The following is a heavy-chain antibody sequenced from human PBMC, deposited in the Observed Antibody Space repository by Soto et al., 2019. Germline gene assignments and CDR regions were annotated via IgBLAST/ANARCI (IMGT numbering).Heavy chain of an antibody. J-gene: IGHJ2*01. V-gene: IGHV3-23*01. D-gene: IGHD1-26*01. Sequence: EVQLLESGGGLVQPGGSLRLSCAASGFSFSSYAMSWVRQAPGKGLEWVSAMSAGGGSTYYVYSVKGRFTISRDNSRNTLYLQMNSLRAEDTAVYYCANDSSGTNGEWYFDLWGRGTLVTVSS. CDR1: GFSFSSYA. CDR2: MSAGGGST. CDR3: ANDSSGTNGEWYFDL.